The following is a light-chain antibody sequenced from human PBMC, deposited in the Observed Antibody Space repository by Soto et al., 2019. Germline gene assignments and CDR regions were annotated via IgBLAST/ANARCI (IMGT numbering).Light chain of an antibody. CDR2: AAS. Sequence: DIQMTQSPSSLSASVGDRVTITCRASQSISNNLNWYQQKPGKAPKLLIYAASSLQSGVPSRFSGSGSGTDFTLTISSLQPEDFATYSCQQSYSTPRTFCQGTKVEIK. J-gene: IGKJ1*01. CDR3: QQSYSTPRT. CDR1: QSISNN. V-gene: IGKV1-39*01.